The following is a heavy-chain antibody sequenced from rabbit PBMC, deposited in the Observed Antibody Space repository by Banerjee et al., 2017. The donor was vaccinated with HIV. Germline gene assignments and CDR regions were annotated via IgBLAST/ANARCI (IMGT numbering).Heavy chain of an antibody. J-gene: IGHJ4*01. Sequence: QEQLVESGGGLVQPEGSLTLTCKASGFSFSDRDVMCWVRQAPGKGLQWIACINTYTAKPVYATWAKGRFTISRTSSTTVTLQMTSLTAADTATYFCARDLVGVIGWNFYLWGPGTLVTVS. CDR3: ARDLVGVIGWNFYL. D-gene: IGHD1-1*01. CDR2: INTYTAKP. V-gene: IGHV1S45*01. CDR1: GFSFSDRDV.